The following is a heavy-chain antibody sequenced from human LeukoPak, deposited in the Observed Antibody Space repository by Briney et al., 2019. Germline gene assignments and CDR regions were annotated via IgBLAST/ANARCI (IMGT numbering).Heavy chain of an antibody. V-gene: IGHV3-7*01. CDR2: IKQDGSEK. CDR1: GFTFSSYW. Sequence: GGSLRLSYAASGFTFSSYWMSWVRQAPGKGLEWVANIKQDGSEKYYVDSVKGRFTISRDNAKNSLYLQMNSLRAEDTAVYYCARHDILTGYLFDYWGQGTLVTVSS. CDR3: ARHDILTGYLFDY. J-gene: IGHJ4*02. D-gene: IGHD3-9*01.